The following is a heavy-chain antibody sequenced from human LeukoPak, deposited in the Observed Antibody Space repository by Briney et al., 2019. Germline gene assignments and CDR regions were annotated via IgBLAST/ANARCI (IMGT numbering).Heavy chain of an antibody. D-gene: IGHD5-12*01. V-gene: IGHV4-4*07. CDR2: IYSSGSN. J-gene: IGHJ4*02. Sequence: SETLSLTFTVSGGSISGYFWTWIRQPAGKGLEWIGRIYSSGSNNYNPFLKSRVTMSLDTSKNHFSLNLTSVTAADTAVYYCAREPTSGREPTSGRPLDYWGQGTLVTVSS. CDR3: AREPTSGREPTSGRPLDY. CDR1: GGSISGYF.